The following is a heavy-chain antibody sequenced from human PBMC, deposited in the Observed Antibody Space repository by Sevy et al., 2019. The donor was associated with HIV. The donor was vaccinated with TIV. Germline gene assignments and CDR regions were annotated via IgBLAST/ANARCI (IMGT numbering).Heavy chain of an antibody. CDR2: ISYDGSNK. Sequence: GGSQRLSCAASGFTFSSYAMHWVRQAPGKGLEWVAVISYDGSNKYYADSVKGRFTISRDNSKNTLYLQMISLRAEDTAVYYCARAPVKGYYTAMVRSLHLDYWGQGTLVTVSS. CDR1: GFTFSSYA. V-gene: IGHV3-30-3*01. D-gene: IGHD5-18*01. CDR3: ARAPVKGYYTAMVRSLHLDY. J-gene: IGHJ4*02.